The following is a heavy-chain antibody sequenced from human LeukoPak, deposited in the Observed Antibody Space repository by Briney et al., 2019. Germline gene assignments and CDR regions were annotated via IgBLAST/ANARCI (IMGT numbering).Heavy chain of an antibody. Sequence: PSETLSLTCTVSGGSISSYYWGWIRQPPGKGLEWIGSIFYSGSTYYNPSLKSRVTISVDTSKNQFSLKLSSVTAADTAVYYCGRHQTMYYGMDVWGQGTTVTVSS. CDR1: GGSISSYY. CDR2: IFYSGST. V-gene: IGHV4-39*01. CDR3: GRHQTMYYGMDV. D-gene: IGHD4/OR15-4a*01. J-gene: IGHJ6*02.